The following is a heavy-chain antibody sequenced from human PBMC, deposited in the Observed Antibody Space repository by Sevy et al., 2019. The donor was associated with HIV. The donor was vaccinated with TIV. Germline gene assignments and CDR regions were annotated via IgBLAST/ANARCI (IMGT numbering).Heavy chain of an antibody. CDR3: ARGTYYYDSGFYYPFDY. CDR1: GLTSRTYW. D-gene: IGHD3-10*01. J-gene: IGHJ4*02. Sequence: GGSLRLSCVVSGLTSRTYWMHWVRRAPGKGLEWVASINPDGGENYYVASVKGQFAISRDNTKNSLYLQMTSLRAEDTAAYYCARGTYYYDSGFYYPFDYWGQGTLVTVSS. CDR2: INPDGGEN. V-gene: IGHV3-7*01.